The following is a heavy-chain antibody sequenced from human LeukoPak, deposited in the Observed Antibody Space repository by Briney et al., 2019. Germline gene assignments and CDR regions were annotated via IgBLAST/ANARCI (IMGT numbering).Heavy chain of an antibody. D-gene: IGHD3-10*01. CDR2: IYYNGYT. V-gene: IGHV4-39*01. CDR3: ARRGGDTMVRGVVRDWFDP. J-gene: IGHJ5*02. Sequence: PSETLSLTCTVSGDSISSSIYYWGWIRQPPGKGLEWIGCIYYNGYTYYTSSLKSRVTIFVNTSKNQFSLKLISVTAADTAVYYCARRGGDTMVRGVVRDWFDPWGQGTLVTVSS. CDR1: GDSISSSIYY.